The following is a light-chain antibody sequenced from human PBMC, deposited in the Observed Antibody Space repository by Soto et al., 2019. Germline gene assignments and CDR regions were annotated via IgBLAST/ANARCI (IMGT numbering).Light chain of an antibody. CDR3: QHYGSSPYT. CDR1: QSVSSSY. V-gene: IGKV3-20*01. CDR2: GAS. J-gene: IGKJ2*01. Sequence: EIVLTQSPGTLSLSPGERATLSCRASQSVSSSYLAWYQQKPAQSPRLLIYGASSRATGIPDSFSGSGSGEDFTITISRLEPEDFVVYCCQHYGSSPYTFGQGTQLEIK.